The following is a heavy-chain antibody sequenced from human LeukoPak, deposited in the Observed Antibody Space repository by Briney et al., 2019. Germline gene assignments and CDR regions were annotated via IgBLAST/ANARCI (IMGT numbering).Heavy chain of an antibody. Sequence: ASMKVSCKASGYIFSDYYIHWVRQAPGQGLGWMGWIDPNSGGTNHAQKFQGRVTMTRDTSISTAYMELSRLNSDDTAVYYCARALSNLRLYYFDSWGQGTLVTVSS. V-gene: IGHV1-2*02. D-gene: IGHD4-11*01. CDR2: IDPNSGGT. CDR1: GYIFSDYY. J-gene: IGHJ4*02. CDR3: ARALSNLRLYYFDS.